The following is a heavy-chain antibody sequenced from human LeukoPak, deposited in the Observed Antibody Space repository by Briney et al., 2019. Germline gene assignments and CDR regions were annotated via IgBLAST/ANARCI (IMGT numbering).Heavy chain of an antibody. V-gene: IGHV4-4*07. D-gene: IGHD3-10*01. CDR1: GGSISSYY. CDR3: ARDSISWGYYGPQGGMDV. CDR2: IYTSGST. J-gene: IGHJ6*02. Sequence: SETLSLTCTVSGGSISSYYWSWIRQPAGKGLEWIGRIYTSGSTNYNPSLKSRVTMSVDTSKNQFSLKLSSVTAADAAVYYCARDSISWGYYGPQGGMDVWGQGTTVTVSS.